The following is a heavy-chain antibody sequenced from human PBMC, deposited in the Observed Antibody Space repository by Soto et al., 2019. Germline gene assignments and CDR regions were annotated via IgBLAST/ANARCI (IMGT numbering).Heavy chain of an antibody. D-gene: IGHD2-15*01. CDR3: AKQEAAIGRAYYYYMDV. V-gene: IGHV3-23*01. J-gene: IGHJ6*03. Sequence: GESLKISCAASGFTFSSYAMSWVRQAPGKGLEWVSAISGSGGSTYYADSVKGRFTISRDNSKNTLYLQMNSLRAEDTAVYYCAKQEAAIGRAYYYYMDVWGKGTTVTVSS. CDR1: GFTFSSYA. CDR2: ISGSGGST.